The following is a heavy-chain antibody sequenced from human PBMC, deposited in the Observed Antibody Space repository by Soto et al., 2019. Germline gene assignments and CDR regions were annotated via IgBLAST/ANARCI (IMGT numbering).Heavy chain of an antibody. D-gene: IGHD5-12*01. Sequence: PSETLSLTCAVYGGSFSGYYWSWIRQPPGKGLEWIGEINHSGSTNYNASLKSRVTISVDTSKNQFSLKLSSVTAADTAVYYCARVLNIVATIPSCFDYWGQGTLVTVSS. CDR1: GGSFSGYY. CDR3: ARVLNIVATIPSCFDY. V-gene: IGHV4-34*01. J-gene: IGHJ4*02. CDR2: INHSGST.